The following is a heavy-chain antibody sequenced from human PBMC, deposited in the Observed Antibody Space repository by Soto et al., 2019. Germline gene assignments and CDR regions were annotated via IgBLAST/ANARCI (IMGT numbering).Heavy chain of an antibody. D-gene: IGHD6-19*01. Sequence: EVQLVESGGGLVKPGGSLRLSCAASGFTFSSYSMNWVRQAPGKGLEWVSSISSSSSYIYYADSVKGRFTISRDNTKNSLYLKMNSLRAEGAAVYYCARAPQQWLVYWYFDLWGRGTLVTVSS. CDR3: ARAPQQWLVYWYFDL. V-gene: IGHV3-21*01. CDR2: ISSSSSYI. J-gene: IGHJ2*01. CDR1: GFTFSSYS.